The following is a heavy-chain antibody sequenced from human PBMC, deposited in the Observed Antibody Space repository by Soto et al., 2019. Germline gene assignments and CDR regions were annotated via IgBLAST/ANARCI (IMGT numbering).Heavy chain of an antibody. V-gene: IGHV3-30*18. Sequence: QVQLVESGGGVVQPGGSLRLSCAASGFSFNNYGMHWVRQAPGKGLEWVAVVSYEGSVQYYTDSAKGRFTISRDNSKNTLYLQMNSLRDDETAVYHCAKEISPKAGKWYFDLWGRGTLVTVSS. J-gene: IGHJ2*01. CDR3: AKEISPKAGKWYFDL. CDR1: GFSFNNYG. D-gene: IGHD6-19*01. CDR2: VSYEGSVQ.